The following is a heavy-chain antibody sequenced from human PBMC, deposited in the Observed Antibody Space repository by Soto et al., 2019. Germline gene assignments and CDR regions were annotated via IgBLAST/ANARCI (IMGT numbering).Heavy chain of an antibody. CDR1: GGSISSYY. CDR3: ARTVVQYYYYYYMDV. Sequence: SETLSLTCTVSGGSISSYYWSWIRQPPGKGLEWIGYIYYSGSTNYNPSLKSRVTISVDTSKNQFSLKLSSVTAADTAVYYCARTVVQYYYYYYMDVWGKGTTVTVSS. V-gene: IGHV4-59*01. D-gene: IGHD2-15*01. J-gene: IGHJ6*03. CDR2: IYYSGST.